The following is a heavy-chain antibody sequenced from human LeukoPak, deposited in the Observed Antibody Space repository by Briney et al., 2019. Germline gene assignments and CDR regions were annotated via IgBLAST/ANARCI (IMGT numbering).Heavy chain of an antibody. Sequence: SETLSLTCTVSGGSVSSGSYYWSWIRQPPGKGLEWIGYIYYSGSTNYNPSLKSRVTISVDTSKNQFSLKLSSVTAADTAVYYCARGQLWLSAMFDYWGQGTLVTVSS. D-gene: IGHD5-18*01. CDR3: ARGQLWLSAMFDY. CDR2: IYYSGST. J-gene: IGHJ4*02. V-gene: IGHV4-61*01. CDR1: GGSVSSGSYY.